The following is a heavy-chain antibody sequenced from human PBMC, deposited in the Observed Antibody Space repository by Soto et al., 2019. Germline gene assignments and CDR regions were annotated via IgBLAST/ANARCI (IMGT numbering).Heavy chain of an antibody. CDR1: GYSISSGYY. D-gene: IGHD6-13*01. Sequence: PWGTLSLTCAVSGYSISSGYYWGWIRQPPRKGLEWIGSIYHSGSTYYNPSLKSRVTISVDTSKNQSSLKLSSVTAADTAVYYCARTRYSSSWYPSWFDPWGQETLVTVSS. CDR2: IYHSGST. V-gene: IGHV4-38-2*01. CDR3: ARTRYSSSWYPSWFDP. J-gene: IGHJ5*02.